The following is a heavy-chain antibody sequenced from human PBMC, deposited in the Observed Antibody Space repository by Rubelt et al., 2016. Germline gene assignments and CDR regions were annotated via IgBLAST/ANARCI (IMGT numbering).Heavy chain of an antibody. J-gene: IGHJ4*02. CDR1: GFTFSNYA. CDR2: ISSSSIYR. D-gene: IGHD1-14*01. Sequence: GGSLRLSCAASGFTFSNYAMHWVRQAPGKGLEWVSYISSSSIYRFYADSMKGRSTISRDNARNSLYLQINSLKAEDTAVYYCARDANLNDYWGQGTLVAVSS. V-gene: IGHV3-21*05. CDR3: ARDANLNDY.